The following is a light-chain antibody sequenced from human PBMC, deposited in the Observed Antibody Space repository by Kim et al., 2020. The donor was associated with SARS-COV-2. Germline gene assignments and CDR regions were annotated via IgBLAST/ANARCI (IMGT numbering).Light chain of an antibody. Sequence: EIVMTQSPATLSVSPGGRATLSCRASQNIYDNLAWYQQKPGQAPRLLIYGASNRATGVPARFSASGSETDFTLTITSLQSEDFAVYYCQQYNRWPPLTFGLGTRLEIK. J-gene: IGKJ5*01. V-gene: IGKV3-15*01. CDR2: GAS. CDR3: QQYNRWPPLT. CDR1: QNIYDN.